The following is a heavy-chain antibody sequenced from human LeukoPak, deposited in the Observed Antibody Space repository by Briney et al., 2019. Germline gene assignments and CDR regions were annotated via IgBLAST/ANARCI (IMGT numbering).Heavy chain of an antibody. CDR2: IWYDGSNK. Sequence: GRSLRLSCAASGFTFSSYGMHWVRQAPGKGLEWVAVIWYDGSNKYYADSVKGRFTISRDNSKNTLYLQMNSLRAEDTAVYYCAKVGRTGCSSTSCYIGNYYYYMEVWGKGTTVTVSS. CDR1: GFTFSSYG. CDR3: AKVGRTGCSSTSCYIGNYYYYMEV. D-gene: IGHD2-2*02. V-gene: IGHV3-33*06. J-gene: IGHJ6*03.